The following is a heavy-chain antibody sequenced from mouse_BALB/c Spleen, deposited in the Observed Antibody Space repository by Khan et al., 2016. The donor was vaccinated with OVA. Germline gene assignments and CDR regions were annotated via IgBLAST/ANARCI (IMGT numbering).Heavy chain of an antibody. D-gene: IGHD2-1*01. J-gene: IGHJ1*01. CDR3: TRDGNYAHWYFDV. V-gene: IGHV5-6-4*01. CDR2: INSGSTYT. Sequence: EVELVESGGGLVRPGGSLKLSCAASGFSFTTYTMSWVRQTPEKRLEWVATINSGSTYTYYPDSVEGRFTISRDNVKNTLYLQMSSLKSEDTAMYYCTRDGNYAHWYFDVWGAGTTVTVSS. CDR1: GFSFTTYT.